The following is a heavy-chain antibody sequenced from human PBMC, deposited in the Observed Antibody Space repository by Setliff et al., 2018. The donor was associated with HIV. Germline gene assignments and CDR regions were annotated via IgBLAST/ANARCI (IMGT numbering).Heavy chain of an antibody. V-gene: IGHV4-31*03. CDR1: GDSISNGGFY. D-gene: IGHD2-2*01. J-gene: IGHJ4*02. Sequence: PSETLSLTCTVSGDSISNGGFYWTWIRQHPGKGLEWIGYIYYTGNTYYNLSLKSRVTMSVDTSKNQFSLKLNSVTAADTAVYYCAREIKIPPQGALDYWGQGMLVT. CDR2: IYYTGNT. CDR3: AREIKIPPQGALDY.